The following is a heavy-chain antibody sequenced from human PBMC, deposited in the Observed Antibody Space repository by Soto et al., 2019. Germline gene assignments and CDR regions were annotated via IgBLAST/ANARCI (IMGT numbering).Heavy chain of an antibody. CDR1: GFTFSGSA. CDR2: IRSKANSYAT. J-gene: IGHJ3*02. Sequence: EVQLVESGGGLVQPGGSLKLSCAASGFTFSGSAMHWVRQASGKGLEWVGHIRSKANSYATGYAASVKGRFTISRDDSKKTAYLQMNSLKTEDTAVSYCTRRPPCSSSSCYALDAFDIWGQGTTVTVSS. CDR3: TRRPPCSSSSCYALDAFDI. D-gene: IGHD2-2*01. V-gene: IGHV3-73*01.